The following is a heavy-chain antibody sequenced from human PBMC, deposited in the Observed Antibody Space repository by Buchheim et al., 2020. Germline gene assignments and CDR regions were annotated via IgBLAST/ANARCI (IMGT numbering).Heavy chain of an antibody. CDR2: ISSSSSYI. CDR1: GFTFSSYS. V-gene: IGHV3-21*01. J-gene: IGHJ5*02. CDR3: ARDPENYYDSSGYYAFRRWFDP. D-gene: IGHD3-22*01. Sequence: EVQLVESGGGLVKPGGSLRLSCAASGFTFSSYSMNWVRQAPGKGLEWVSSISSSSSYIYYADSVKGRFTISRDNAKNSLYLQMNSLRAKDTAVYYCARDPENYYDSSGYYAFRRWFDPWGQGTL.